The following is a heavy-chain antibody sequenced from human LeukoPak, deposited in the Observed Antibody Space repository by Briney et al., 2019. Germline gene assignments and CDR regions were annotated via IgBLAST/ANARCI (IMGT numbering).Heavy chain of an antibody. V-gene: IGHV1-2*02. CDR1: FTGYY. Sequence: ASVKVSCTFTGYYMQWVRQAPGQGLEWMGWIHPVTGDTNYAQRFQSRVTMTRDTSSTTTYMELSRLTSGETALYYCASYCRGNNWLITWGQGTQVTVSS. CDR2: IHPVTGDT. CDR3: ASYCRGNNWLIT. J-gene: IGHJ4*02. D-gene: IGHD1-1*01.